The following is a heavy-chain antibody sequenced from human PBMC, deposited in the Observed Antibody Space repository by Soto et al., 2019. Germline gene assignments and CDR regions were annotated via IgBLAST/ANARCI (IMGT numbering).Heavy chain of an antibody. CDR3: AAWEGYYYYGMDV. D-gene: IGHD1-26*01. CDR1: GGSISSYY. CDR2: IYYSGST. J-gene: IGHJ6*02. Sequence: PSETLSLTCTVSGGSISSYYWSWIRQPPGKGLEWIGYIYYSGSTNYNPSLKSRVTISVDTSKNQFSLKLSSVTAADTAVYYCAAWEGYYYYGMDVWGQGTTVTVSS. V-gene: IGHV4-59*01.